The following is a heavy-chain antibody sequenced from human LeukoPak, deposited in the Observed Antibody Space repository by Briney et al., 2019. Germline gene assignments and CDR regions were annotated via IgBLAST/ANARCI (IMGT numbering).Heavy chain of an antibody. CDR1: GYTFTSYY. CDR3: ARGSYGSGSYSSEYFQN. D-gene: IGHD3-10*01. J-gene: IGHJ1*01. Sequence: ASVKDSCKASGYTFTSYYMHWVRQARGQGGEGMGGINPSGGSTSNAKKFQGRVTMTRDKKTSTVYMELSSLRSEDTAVYYCARGSYGSGSYSSEYFQNWGQGPLVTVSS. V-gene: IGHV1-46*01. CDR2: INPSGGST.